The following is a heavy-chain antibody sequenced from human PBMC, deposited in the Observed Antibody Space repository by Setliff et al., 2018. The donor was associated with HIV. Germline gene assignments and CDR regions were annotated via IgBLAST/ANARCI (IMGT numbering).Heavy chain of an antibody. CDR2: IKQDGGER. D-gene: IGHD3-3*01. Sequence: LRLSCAASGFTFSSYWMSWVRQAPGKGLEWVANIKQDGGERYYVDSVKGRFTISRDNAKNSLYLQLNSLRAEDTAVDYCARVPAPISPHGGGFWSGYRNYYYYYMDVGGKGTTVTVSS. CDR1: GFTFSSYW. V-gene: IGHV3-7*03. CDR3: ARVPAPISPHGGGFWSGYRNYYYYYMDV. J-gene: IGHJ6*03.